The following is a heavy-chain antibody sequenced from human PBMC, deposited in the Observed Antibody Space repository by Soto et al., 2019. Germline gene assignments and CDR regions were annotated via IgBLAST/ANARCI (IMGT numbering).Heavy chain of an antibody. Sequence: GGSLRLSCAASGFTVSSNYMSWVRQAPGKGLEWVSVIYSGGSTYYADSVKGRFTISRDNSKNTLYLQMNSLRAEDTAVYYCARSEAYCGGDCYPRDYYGMDVWGQGTTVTVSS. J-gene: IGHJ6*02. CDR1: GFTVSSNY. CDR2: IYSGGST. V-gene: IGHV3-53*01. CDR3: ARSEAYCGGDCYPRDYYGMDV. D-gene: IGHD2-21*02.